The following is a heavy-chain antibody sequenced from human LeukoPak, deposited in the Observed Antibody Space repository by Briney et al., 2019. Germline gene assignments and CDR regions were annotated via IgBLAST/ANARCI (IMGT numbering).Heavy chain of an antibody. Sequence: PGGSLRLSCAASGFTFSSYGMHWVRQAPGKGLEWVAVISYDGSNKYYADSVKGRFTISRDNSKNTPYLQMNSLRAEDTAVYYCARVPGRGYGRYCFDYWGQGTLFTVSS. D-gene: IGHD3-22*01. CDR1: GFTFSSYG. J-gene: IGHJ4*02. V-gene: IGHV3-30*03. CDR3: ARVPGRGYGRYCFDY. CDR2: ISYDGSNK.